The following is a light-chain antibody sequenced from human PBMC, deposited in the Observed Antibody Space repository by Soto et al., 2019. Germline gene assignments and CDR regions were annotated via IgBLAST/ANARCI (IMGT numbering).Light chain of an antibody. CDR3: QQIHSTSSYT. V-gene: IGKV1-39*01. Sequence: DIQMTQSPSSLSASVGDRVTITCPASQNIRNYLNWYQQRPGKTPNLLVYAASNLRSGVPSRFSGSGSGTLFTLTITTLQPEDFATYYCQQIHSTSSYTFGQGTRVDIK. CDR1: QNIRNY. CDR2: AAS. J-gene: IGKJ2*01.